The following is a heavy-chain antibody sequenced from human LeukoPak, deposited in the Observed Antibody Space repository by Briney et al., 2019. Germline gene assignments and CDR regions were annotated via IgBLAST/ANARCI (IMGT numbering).Heavy chain of an antibody. Sequence: SQTLSLTCTVSGGSISSGSYYWSWIRQPAGKGLEWIGRIYTSGSTNYNPSLKSRVTISVDTSKNQFSLKLSSVTAADTAVYYCARAYDFWSGYYHLGWFDAWGQGTLVTVSS. J-gene: IGHJ5*02. V-gene: IGHV4-61*02. D-gene: IGHD3-3*01. CDR3: ARAYDFWSGYYHLGWFDA. CDR2: IYTSGST. CDR1: GGSISSGSYY.